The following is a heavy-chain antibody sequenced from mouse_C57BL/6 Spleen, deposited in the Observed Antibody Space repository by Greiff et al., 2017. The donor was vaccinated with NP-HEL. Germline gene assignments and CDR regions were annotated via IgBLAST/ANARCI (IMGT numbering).Heavy chain of an antibody. CDR2: ISYDGSN. Sequence: EVKLQESGPGLVKPSQSLSLTCSVTGYSITSGYYWNWIRQFPGNKLEWMGYISYDGSNNYNPSLKNRISITRDTSKNQFFLKLNSVTTEDTATYYCAVLKLDYYAMDYWGQGTSVTVSS. CDR3: AVLKLDYYAMDY. CDR1: GYSITSGYY. V-gene: IGHV3-6*01. D-gene: IGHD1-3*01. J-gene: IGHJ4*01.